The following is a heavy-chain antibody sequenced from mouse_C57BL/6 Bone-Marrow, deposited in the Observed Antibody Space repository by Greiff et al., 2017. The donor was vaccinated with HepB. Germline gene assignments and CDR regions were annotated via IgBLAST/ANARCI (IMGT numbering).Heavy chain of an antibody. D-gene: IGHD1-1*01. CDR3: AGHYYGSSYGYAMDY. Sequence: VQLQQSVAELVRPGASVKLSCTASGFNIKNTYMHWVKQRPEQGLEWIGRIDPANGNTKYAPKFQGKATISADTSSNTAYLQLSSLTSEDTAIYYYAGHYYGSSYGYAMDYWGQGTSVTVSS. V-gene: IGHV14-3*01. J-gene: IGHJ4*01. CDR1: GFNIKNTY. CDR2: IDPANGNT.